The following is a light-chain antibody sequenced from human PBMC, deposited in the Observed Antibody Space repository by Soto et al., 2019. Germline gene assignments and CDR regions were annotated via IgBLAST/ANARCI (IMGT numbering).Light chain of an antibody. CDR1: QRISNY. CDR2: AAS. J-gene: IGKJ3*01. Sequence: IQMTQSPSSLSASVGDRVTITCRASQRISNYLNWYQQKPGKAPKLLIYAASNLQSGVPSRFSGSGSGTDFTLTISNPQPEDFATYYCHQTYSTPFTFGPGTKVDIK. CDR3: HQTYSTPFT. V-gene: IGKV1-39*01.